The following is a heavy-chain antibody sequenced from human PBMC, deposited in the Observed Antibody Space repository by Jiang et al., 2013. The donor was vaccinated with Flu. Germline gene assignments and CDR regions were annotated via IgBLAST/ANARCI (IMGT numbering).Heavy chain of an antibody. D-gene: IGHD2-15*01. CDR3: ARVVVVAATLFWFDP. CDR1: GYSISSGYY. V-gene: IGHV4-38-2*01. Sequence: LLKPSETLSLTCAVSGYSISSGYYWGWIRQTPGKGLEWLGSINQSGSPYSNPSLKSRVTISVDTSKNQFSLKLSSVTAADTAVYYCARVVVVAATLFWFDPWGQGTLVTVSS. CDR2: INQSGSP. J-gene: IGHJ5*02.